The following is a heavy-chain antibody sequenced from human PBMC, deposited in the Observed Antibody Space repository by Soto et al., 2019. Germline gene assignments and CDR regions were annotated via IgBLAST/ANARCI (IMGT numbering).Heavy chain of an antibody. CDR2: IYYSGST. J-gene: IGHJ6*03. V-gene: IGHV4-39*01. D-gene: IGHD3-3*01. Sequence: SETLSVTCTVSGGSISSSSYYWGWIRQPPGKGLEWIGSIYYSGSTYYNPSLKSRVTISVDTSKNQFSLKLSSVTAADTAVYYCARLDYDFWSGYYNDYYYYYMYVWGKGTTVTVSS. CDR1: GGSISSSSYY. CDR3: ARLDYDFWSGYYNDYYYYYMYV.